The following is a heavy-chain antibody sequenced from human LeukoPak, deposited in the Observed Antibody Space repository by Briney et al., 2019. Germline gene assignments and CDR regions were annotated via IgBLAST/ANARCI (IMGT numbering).Heavy chain of an antibody. J-gene: IGHJ3*01. D-gene: IGHD3-10*01. V-gene: IGHV3-43*01. CDR3: AKEGRGSDPDAFDV. Sequence: GGSLRLSCAASGFRFHDHTMHWVRQAPGKGLEWDSLISWDGVSTYFADSVKGRFIISRDNSKNSLLLQMNSLRTEDTALYYCAKEGRGSDPDAFDVWGQGTLVTASS. CDR1: GFRFHDHT. CDR2: ISWDGVST.